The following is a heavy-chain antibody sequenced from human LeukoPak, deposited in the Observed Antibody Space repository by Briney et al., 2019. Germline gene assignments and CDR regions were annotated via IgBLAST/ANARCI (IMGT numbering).Heavy chain of an antibody. CDR1: GFTFSSYA. Sequence: GGSLRLSCAASGFTFSSYAMHWVRQAPGKGLEWVAVITFDGNIKYYADSVKGRFTISRDNSKNTLYLQLSSLRADDTAVYHCAKERDGDYVRYTHYWGQGTLVTVSS. CDR3: AKERDGDYVRYTHY. V-gene: IGHV3-30-3*01. J-gene: IGHJ4*02. CDR2: ITFDGNIK. D-gene: IGHD4-17*01.